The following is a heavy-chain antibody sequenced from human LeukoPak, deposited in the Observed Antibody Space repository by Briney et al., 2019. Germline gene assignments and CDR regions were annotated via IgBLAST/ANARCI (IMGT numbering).Heavy chain of an antibody. CDR2: ISSSGSTI. J-gene: IGHJ4*02. CDR1: GFTSSSYE. Sequence: GGSLRLSCAASGFTSSSYEMNWVRQAPGKGLEWVSYISSSGSTIYYADSVKGRFTISRDNAKNSLYLQMNSLRAEDTAVYYCAREGGGSGYDLWGQGTLVTVSS. CDR3: AREGGGSGYDL. D-gene: IGHD5-12*01. V-gene: IGHV3-48*03.